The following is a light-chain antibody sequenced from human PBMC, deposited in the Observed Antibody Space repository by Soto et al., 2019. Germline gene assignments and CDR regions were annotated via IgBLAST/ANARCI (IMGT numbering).Light chain of an antibody. V-gene: IGLV1-47*02. J-gene: IGLJ2*01. CDR1: SSNIGSNS. Sequence: QSVLTQPPSASGSPGQRVTISCSGSSSNIGSNSVYWYQQLPGTAPKLLFYGSYQRPSGVPDRFSGSKSGTSASLAISGLRSGDEADYYCAAWDDSLRGVVFGGGTKLTVL. CDR3: AAWDDSLRGVV. CDR2: GSY.